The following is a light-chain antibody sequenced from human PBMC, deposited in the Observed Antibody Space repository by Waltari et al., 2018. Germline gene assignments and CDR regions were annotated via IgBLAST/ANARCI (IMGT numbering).Light chain of an antibody. Sequence: EIVLTQSPATVSLFPGERATLSCRASHYFGAELAWYQQKPGQAPRLLVYDSYNRATGVPARFSGRGSGTDFTLTITSLDPEDSAVYYCQQRNDWPVTFGQGTRVEIK. J-gene: IGKJ5*01. CDR1: HYFGAE. V-gene: IGKV3-11*01. CDR2: DSY. CDR3: QQRNDWPVT.